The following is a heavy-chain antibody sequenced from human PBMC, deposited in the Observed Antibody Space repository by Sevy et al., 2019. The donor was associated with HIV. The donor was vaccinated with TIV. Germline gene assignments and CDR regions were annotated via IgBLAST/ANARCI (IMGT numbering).Heavy chain of an antibody. V-gene: IGHV3-74*01. J-gene: IGHJ4*02. CDR2: INSDGSST. CDR3: VREGVGRDSDGFDY. D-gene: IGHD5-18*01. CDR1: GFSFSIYW. Sequence: GGSLRLSCAASGFSFSIYWMHWVRQVPGKGLVWVSRINSDGSSTTYADSVKGRFTFSRDNAKNTLFLQMNSLRVEDTAVYYCVREGVGRDSDGFDYWGQGTLVTVSS.